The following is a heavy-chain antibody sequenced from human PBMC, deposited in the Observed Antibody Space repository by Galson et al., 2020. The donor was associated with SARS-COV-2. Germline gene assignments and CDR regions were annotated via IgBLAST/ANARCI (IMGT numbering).Heavy chain of an antibody. Sequence: GGSLRLSCAASGFTFSSYAMHWVRQAPGKGLEWVAVISYDGSNKYYADSVKGRFTISRDNSKNTLYLQMNSLRAEDTAVYYCARASSGYDSCGFDYWGQGTLVTVSS. CDR2: ISYDGSNK. CDR3: ARASSGYDSCGFDY. CDR1: GFTFSSYA. V-gene: IGHV3-30*04. D-gene: IGHD5-12*01. J-gene: IGHJ4*02.